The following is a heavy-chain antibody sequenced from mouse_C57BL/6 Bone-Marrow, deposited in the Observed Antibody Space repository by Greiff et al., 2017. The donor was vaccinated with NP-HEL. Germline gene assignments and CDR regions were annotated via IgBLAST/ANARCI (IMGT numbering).Heavy chain of an antibody. J-gene: IGHJ1*03. CDR1: GYTFTDYY. Sequence: QVQLQQSGAELVRPGASVKLSCKASGYTFTDYYINWVKQRPGQGLEWIARIYPGSGNTYYNEKLKGKATLTAEKSSSTAYLQLSSLTSEDSAVYFFARGLALWYFVVWGTGATVTVSS. D-gene: IGHD3-1*01. CDR3: ARGLALWYFVV. CDR2: IYPGSGNT. V-gene: IGHV1-76*01.